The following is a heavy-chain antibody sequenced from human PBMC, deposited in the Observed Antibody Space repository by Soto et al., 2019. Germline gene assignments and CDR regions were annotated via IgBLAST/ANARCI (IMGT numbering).Heavy chain of an antibody. J-gene: IGHJ3*02. V-gene: IGHV4-30-4*01. CDR1: GGSIRSGNYY. Sequence: SETLSLTCTVSGGSIRSGNYYWSWIRQPPGKGLEWIGYSYYSGSTYYNPSLKSRVTISVDKSKNKFSLKLSSVTAADTAVYYCSRVRAPTVTTRGQAFDIWGQGTMVTVSS. CDR3: SRVRAPTVTTRGQAFDI. CDR2: SYYSGST. D-gene: IGHD4-17*01.